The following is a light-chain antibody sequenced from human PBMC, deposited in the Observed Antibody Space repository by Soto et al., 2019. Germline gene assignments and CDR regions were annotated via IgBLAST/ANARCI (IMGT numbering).Light chain of an antibody. Sequence: QSVLTQPASVSGSPGQSITISCTGTSSDVGGYNYVSWYQQHPGKAPKLMIYEVSNRPSGVSNRFSGFKSGNTASLTISGIQAEDEADYYCSSYTTSSTRVFGTGTKLTVL. CDR3: SSYTTSSTRV. CDR2: EVS. V-gene: IGLV2-14*01. CDR1: SSDVGGYNY. J-gene: IGLJ1*01.